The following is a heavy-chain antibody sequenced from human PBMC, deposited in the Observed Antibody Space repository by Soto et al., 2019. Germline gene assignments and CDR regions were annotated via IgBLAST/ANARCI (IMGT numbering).Heavy chain of an antibody. CDR3: ARGGTYGDYYPY. CDR1: GGSISSGGYY. J-gene: IGHJ4*02. V-gene: IGHV4-31*03. D-gene: IGHD4-17*01. CDR2: IYYSGST. Sequence: SETLSLTCTVSGGSISSGGYYWSWIRQHPGKGLEWIGYIYYSGSTYYNPSLKSRVTISVDTSKNQFSLKLSSVTAADTAVYYCARGGTYGDYYPYWGQGTMVTVSS.